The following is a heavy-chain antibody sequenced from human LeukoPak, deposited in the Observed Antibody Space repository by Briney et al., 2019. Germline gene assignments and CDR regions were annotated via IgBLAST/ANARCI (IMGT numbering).Heavy chain of an antibody. J-gene: IGHJ4*02. CDR2: IYYSGST. CDR3: ASLRAGDSY. V-gene: IGHV4-39*01. Sequence: SETLSLTCTVSGGSISSSSYYWGWIRQPPGKGLEWIGSIYYSGSTYYNPSLKSRVTISVDTSKNQFSLKLSSVTTADTAVYYCASLRAGDSYWGQGTLVTVSS. D-gene: IGHD3-16*01. CDR1: GGSISSSSYY.